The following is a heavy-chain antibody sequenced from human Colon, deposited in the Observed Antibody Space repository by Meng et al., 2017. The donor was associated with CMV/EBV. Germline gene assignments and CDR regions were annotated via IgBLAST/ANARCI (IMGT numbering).Heavy chain of an antibody. V-gene: IGHV3-7*01. CDR3: ARELSEDYYHNYGMDV. CDR2: IKKEGFEK. D-gene: IGHD5-24*01. Sequence: GGSLRLSCVASGFTFSRYWMAWVRQVPGKGLEWVANIKKEGFEKNYADSVKGRFTISRDNARDSLYLQMDSLRVEDTGIYYCARELSEDYYHNYGMDVWGQGTTVTVSS. J-gene: IGHJ6*02. CDR1: GFTFSRYW.